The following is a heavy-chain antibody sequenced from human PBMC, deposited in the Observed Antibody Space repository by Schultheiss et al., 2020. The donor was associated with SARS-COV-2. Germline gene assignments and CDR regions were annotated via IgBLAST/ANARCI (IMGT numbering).Heavy chain of an antibody. D-gene: IGHD3-22*01. CDR1: GGTFSSYG. V-gene: IGHV1-18*01. J-gene: IGHJ5*02. CDR2: ISAYNGNT. Sequence: ASVKVSCKASGGTFSSYGISWVRQAPGQGLEWMGWISAYNGNTNYAQKLQGRVTITRDTSASTAYMELSSLRSEDTAVYYCARDQRGYYDSSGYYSGWFDPWGQGTLVTVSS. CDR3: ARDQRGYYDSSGYYSGWFDP.